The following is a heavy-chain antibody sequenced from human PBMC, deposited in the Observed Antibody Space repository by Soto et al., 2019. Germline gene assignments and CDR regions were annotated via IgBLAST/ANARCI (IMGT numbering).Heavy chain of an antibody. CDR2: ISAYNGNT. Sequence: GASVKVSCKASGYTFTSYGIIWVRQAPGQGLGWMGWISAYNGNTNYAQKLQGRVTMTTDTSTSTAYMELRSLRSDDTAVYYCASLGYYDSSGYWAFGAFDIWGQGTMVTVSS. CDR3: ASLGYYDSSGYWAFGAFDI. J-gene: IGHJ3*02. CDR1: GYTFTSYG. V-gene: IGHV1-18*01. D-gene: IGHD3-22*01.